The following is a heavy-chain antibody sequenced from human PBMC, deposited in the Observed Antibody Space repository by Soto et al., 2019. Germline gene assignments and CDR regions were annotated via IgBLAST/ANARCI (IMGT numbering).Heavy chain of an antibody. D-gene: IGHD2-2*01. J-gene: IGHJ6*03. CDR1: GFTVSSNY. Sequence: GGSLRLSCAASGFTVSSNYMSWVRQAPGKGLERVSVIYSGGSTYYADSVKGRFTTSRHNSKNTLYLQMNSLRAEDTAVYYCARAIVVVPAGVDYYYYYYMDVWGKGTTVTVSS. CDR3: ARAIVVVPAGVDYYYYYYMDV. V-gene: IGHV3-53*04. CDR2: IYSGGST.